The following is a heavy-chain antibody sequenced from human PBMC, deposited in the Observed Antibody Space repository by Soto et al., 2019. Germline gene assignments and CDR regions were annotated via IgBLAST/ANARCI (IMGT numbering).Heavy chain of an antibody. CDR1: GGSISSGGYY. Sequence: QVQLQESGPGLVKPSQTLSLTCTVSGGSISSGGYYWSWIRQHPGKGLEWIGYIYYSGSTYYNPSLKGRVTISVDTSKNQFSLKLSSVTAADTAVYYCARAPQRAYGDYLQVDAFDIWGQGTMVTVSS. V-gene: IGHV4-31*03. D-gene: IGHD4-17*01. CDR2: IYYSGST. J-gene: IGHJ3*02. CDR3: ARAPQRAYGDYLQVDAFDI.